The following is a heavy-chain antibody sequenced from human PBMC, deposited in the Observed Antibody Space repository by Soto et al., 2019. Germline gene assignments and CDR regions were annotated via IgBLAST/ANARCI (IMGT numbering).Heavy chain of an antibody. D-gene: IGHD2-21*02. V-gene: IGHV4-39*01. Sequence: PSETLSLTCIVSGESISSSSYYWGWIRQPPGKGLEWIGSIYYSGRTYYNPSFKSRVTISIDTSKNQFSLKFSSVTATDTAVYYCARQRTTVVTQAYFDHWGQGALVTVSS. J-gene: IGHJ4*02. CDR1: GESISSSSYY. CDR2: IYYSGRT. CDR3: ARQRTTVVTQAYFDH.